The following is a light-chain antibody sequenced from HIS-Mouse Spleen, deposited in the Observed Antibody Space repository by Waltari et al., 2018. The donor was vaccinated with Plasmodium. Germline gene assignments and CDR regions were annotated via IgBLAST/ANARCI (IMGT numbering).Light chain of an antibody. V-gene: IGLV1-44*01. CDR1: IPCIGRKT. Sequence: QSVLTQPPSASGTPGQRVTISCSGSIPCIGRKTEKWYQQRPGTAPKLLIYSNHQRPSGVPDRFSGSKSGTSASLAISGLQSEDEADYYCAAWDDSLNGVVFAGGTKLTVL. CDR3: AAWDDSLNGVV. CDR2: SNH. J-gene: IGLJ2*01.